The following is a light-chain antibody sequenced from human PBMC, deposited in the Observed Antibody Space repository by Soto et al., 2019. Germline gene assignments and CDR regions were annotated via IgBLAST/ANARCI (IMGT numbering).Light chain of an antibody. Sequence: EIVLTQSPGTLSLSPGERATLSCRAGQTVSSNYLAWYQQKPGQAPRLLIHGASNRATGIPDRFSGSVSGTDFTLTSSRLEPEDSTVYYCQQFGSPWTFGQGTRLEI. CDR2: GAS. J-gene: IGKJ2*02. CDR3: QQFGSPWT. CDR1: QTVSSNY. V-gene: IGKV3-20*01.